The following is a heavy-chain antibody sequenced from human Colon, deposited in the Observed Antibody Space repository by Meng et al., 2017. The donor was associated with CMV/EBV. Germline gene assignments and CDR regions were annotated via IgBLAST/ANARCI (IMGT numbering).Heavy chain of an antibody. J-gene: IGHJ3*02. D-gene: IGHD6-13*01. CDR1: GFTFSSYA. Sequence: GGSLRLSCAASGFTFSSYAMSGVRQAPGKGLEWVSAISGSGGSTYYADSVKGRFTISRDNSKNTLYLQMNSLRAEDTAVYYCASAGRGLGPLLAFDIWGQGTMVTVSS. V-gene: IGHV3-23*01. CDR3: ASAGRGLGPLLAFDI. CDR2: ISGSGGST.